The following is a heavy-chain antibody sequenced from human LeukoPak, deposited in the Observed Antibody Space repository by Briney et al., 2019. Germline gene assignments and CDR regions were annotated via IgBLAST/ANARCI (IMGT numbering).Heavy chain of an antibody. CDR1: GGSISSYY. CDR2: IYYSGST. D-gene: IGHD1-26*01. J-gene: IGHJ4*02. V-gene: IGHV4-59*01. CDR3: ARQAVNSGSYRYYFDY. Sequence: SETLSLTCTVSGGSISSYYWSWIRKPPGKGLEWIGYIYYSGSTNYNPSLKSRVTISVDTSKNQFSLKLSSVTAADTAVYYCARQAVNSGSYRYYFDYWGQGTLVTVSS.